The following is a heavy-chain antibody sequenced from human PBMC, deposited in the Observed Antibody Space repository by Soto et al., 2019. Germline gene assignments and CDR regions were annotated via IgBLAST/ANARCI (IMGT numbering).Heavy chain of an antibody. J-gene: IGHJ4*02. Sequence: SETLSLTCTVSGGSISSNYWTWIRQPPGKGLGWIGYVYNSGSTNYNPSLKSRVTISEDTSKSQFSLKVNSMTAADAAVYYCARYRREAVAGYTLDNWGQGILVTVSS. D-gene: IGHD6-13*01. CDR2: VYNSGST. V-gene: IGHV4-59*01. CDR1: GGSISSNY. CDR3: ARYRREAVAGYTLDN.